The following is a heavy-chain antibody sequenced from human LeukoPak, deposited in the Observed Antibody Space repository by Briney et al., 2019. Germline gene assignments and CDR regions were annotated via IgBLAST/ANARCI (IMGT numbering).Heavy chain of an antibody. CDR1: GFTFSIFW. CDR2: IKQDGSEK. CDR3: ASTGIAAPSDY. J-gene: IGHJ4*02. D-gene: IGHD6-13*01. Sequence: GGSLRLFCAASGFTFSIFWMSGVRHARGEGRECVANIKQDGSEKYYVDSVRGRFTISRDNAKNSMYLQRDSLRAEDTGVCCCASTGIAAPSDYWGQGTLVTVSS. V-gene: IGHV3-7*01.